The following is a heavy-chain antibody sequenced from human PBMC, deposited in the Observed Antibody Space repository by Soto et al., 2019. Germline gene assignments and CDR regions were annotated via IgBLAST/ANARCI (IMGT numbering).Heavy chain of an antibody. J-gene: IGHJ4*02. Sequence: GASVKVSCKTSGYSFTNYDIHWVRQAAGQRLEWMGWINTGNNKTKYSQKFQGRVTISRDTSASTAYMELSSLRSEDTAVYYCARDLGGWPDYWGQGTLVTVSS. CDR2: INTGNNKT. CDR3: ARDLGGWPDY. V-gene: IGHV1-3*04. CDR1: GYSFTNYD. D-gene: IGHD2-15*01.